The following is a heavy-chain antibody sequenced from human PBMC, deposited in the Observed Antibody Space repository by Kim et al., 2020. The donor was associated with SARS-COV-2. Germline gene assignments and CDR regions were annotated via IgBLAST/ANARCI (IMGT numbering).Heavy chain of an antibody. J-gene: IGHJ1*01. V-gene: IGHV3-30*01. CDR3: ARDRVYCSSTSCYRYFQH. D-gene: IGHD2-2*02. Sequence: KGRFTISRDNSKNTMYLQMNSLRAEDTAVYYCARDRVYCSSTSCYRYFQHWGQGTLVTVSS.